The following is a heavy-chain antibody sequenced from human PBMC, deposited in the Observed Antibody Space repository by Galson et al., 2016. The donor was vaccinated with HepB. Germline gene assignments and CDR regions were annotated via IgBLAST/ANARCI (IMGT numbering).Heavy chain of an antibody. J-gene: IGHJ3*01. V-gene: IGHV3-23*01. CDR1: GFTFDGYA. CDR3: AKSALGYGNDAFDV. Sequence: SLRLSCAASGFTFDGYAMSWVRQAPGKGLEWLSFISGGGAKIFYADSVKGRFIVSRDNSKNTLHLHLNVLRAEDTAVYYCAKSALGYGNDAFDVWGQGTTVTVSS. CDR2: ISGGGAKI. D-gene: IGHD5-12*01.